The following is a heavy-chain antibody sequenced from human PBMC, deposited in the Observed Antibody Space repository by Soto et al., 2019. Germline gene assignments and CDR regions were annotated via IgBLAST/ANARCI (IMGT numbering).Heavy chain of an antibody. CDR3: ARESMTRSFDY. Sequence: LSLTCTVSGGSISSGGYYWSWIRQHPGKGLEWIGYIYYSGSTYYNPSLKSRVTISVDTSKNQFSLKLSSVTAADTAVYYCARESMTRSFDYWGQGTLVTVSS. D-gene: IGHD3-22*01. V-gene: IGHV4-31*03. CDR2: IYYSGST. J-gene: IGHJ4*02. CDR1: GGSISSGGYY.